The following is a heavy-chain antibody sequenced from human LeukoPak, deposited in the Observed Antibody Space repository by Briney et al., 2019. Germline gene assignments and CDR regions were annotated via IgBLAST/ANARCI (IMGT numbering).Heavy chain of an antibody. CDR3: ARASARCFDY. CDR1: GYTLTELS. V-gene: IGHV1-2*02. CDR2: INPNSGGT. D-gene: IGHD6-6*01. Sequence: ASVKVSCKVSGYTLTELSMHWVRQAPGQGLEWMGWINPNSGGTNYAQKFQGRVTTTRDTSISTAYMELSRLRSDDTAVYYCARASARCFDYWGQGTLVTVSS. J-gene: IGHJ4*02.